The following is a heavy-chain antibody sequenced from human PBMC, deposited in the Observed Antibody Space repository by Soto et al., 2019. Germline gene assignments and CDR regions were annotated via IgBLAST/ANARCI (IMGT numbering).Heavy chain of an antibody. V-gene: IGHV4-31*03. Sequence: PSETLSLTCTVSGGSISSGDYYWSWIRQHPGKGLEWIGYIYYSGSTYYNPSLKSRVTISVNTSKNQFSLKLSSVTAADTAVYYCASTTYYYDSSGYYFNWFDHWGQGTLVTVSS. D-gene: IGHD3-22*01. J-gene: IGHJ5*02. CDR2: IYYSGST. CDR1: GGSISSGDYY. CDR3: ASTTYYYDSSGYYFNWFDH.